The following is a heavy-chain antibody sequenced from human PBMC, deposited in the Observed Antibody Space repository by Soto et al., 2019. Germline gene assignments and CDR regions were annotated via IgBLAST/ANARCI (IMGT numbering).Heavy chain of an antibody. CDR2: IYSGVSA. Sequence: EVQLVESGGGLIQPGGSLRLSCAASGFTVSSTYMSWVRQAPGKGLEWVSVIYSGVSAYYADSVKGRFTISRDNSKNTLYLQMNSLRAEDTAVYYCARSGYSYGPFDYWGQGTLVTVSS. J-gene: IGHJ4*02. CDR3: ARSGYSYGPFDY. V-gene: IGHV3-53*01. CDR1: GFTVSSTY. D-gene: IGHD5-18*01.